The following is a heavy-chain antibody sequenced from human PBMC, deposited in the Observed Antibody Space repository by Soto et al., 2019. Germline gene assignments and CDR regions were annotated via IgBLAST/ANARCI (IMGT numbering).Heavy chain of an antibody. CDR2: IYYSGST. CDR1: RGSISIGAYY. V-gene: IGHV4-31*03. Sequence: PSETLGLTCILSRGSISIGAYYWSWIRQHPGKGVEWIGYIYYSGSTYYNPSLKSRVTISVDTSKNQFSLKLSSVTAADTAVYYCARRLSGSPFDYWGQGTLVTVS. J-gene: IGHJ4*02. CDR3: ARRLSGSPFDY. D-gene: IGHD3-10*01.